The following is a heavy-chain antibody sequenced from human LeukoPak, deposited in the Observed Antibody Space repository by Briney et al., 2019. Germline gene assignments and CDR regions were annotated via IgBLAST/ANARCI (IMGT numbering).Heavy chain of an antibody. Sequence: ASVKVSCKASGYTFTSYYVHWVRQAPGQGLEWMGMINPSGGDTSYAQKFQGRVTMTRDTSTSTVYMELSSLRSEDTAVYYCARSYGGNPYSYYAMDVWGQGTTVTVSS. V-gene: IGHV1-46*01. CDR3: ARSYGGNPYSYYAMDV. D-gene: IGHD4-23*01. CDR1: GYTFTSYY. CDR2: INPSGGDT. J-gene: IGHJ6*02.